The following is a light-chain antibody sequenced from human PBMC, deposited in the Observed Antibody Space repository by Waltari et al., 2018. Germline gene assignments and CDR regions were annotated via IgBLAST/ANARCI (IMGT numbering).Light chain of an antibody. CDR2: VNSDGSH. Sequence: QLVVTQSPSASASLGASVKLPCTLSSGHSSTLIAWPQQQPEKGPRYLMKVNSDGSHSRGDEIPDRFSGSSSGAERHLTISSLQAEDEADYYCQTGGHGTWVFGGGTKLTVL. CDR1: SGHSSTL. CDR3: QTGGHGTWV. V-gene: IGLV4-69*01. J-gene: IGLJ3*02.